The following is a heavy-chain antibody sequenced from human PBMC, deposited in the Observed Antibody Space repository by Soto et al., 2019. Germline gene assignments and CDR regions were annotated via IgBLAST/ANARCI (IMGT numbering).Heavy chain of an antibody. CDR1: GFTFSSYS. CDR2: ISSSSSYI. V-gene: IGHV3-21*01. D-gene: IGHD3-16*02. CDR3: ARDVHDYVWGSYRYRLSYFDY. J-gene: IGHJ4*02. Sequence: PGGSLRLSCAASGFTFSSYSMNWVRQAPGKGLEWVSSISSSSSYIYYADSVKGRFTISRDNAKNSLYLQMNSLRAEDTAVYYCARDVHDYVWGSYRYRLSYFDYWGPGTLVTVSS.